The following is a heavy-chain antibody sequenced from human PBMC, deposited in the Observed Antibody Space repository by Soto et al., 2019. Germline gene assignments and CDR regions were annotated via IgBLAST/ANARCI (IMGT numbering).Heavy chain of an antibody. V-gene: IGHV4-34*01. Sequence: SETLSLTCAVYGGSFSGYYWSWIRQPPGKGLEWIGEINHSGSTNYNPSLKSRVTISVDTSKNQFSLKLSSVTAADTAVYYCARKKGATYYYGSGNSGGWFDPWGQGTLVTVS. CDR2: INHSGST. D-gene: IGHD3-10*01. CDR3: ARKKGATYYYGSGNSGGWFDP. J-gene: IGHJ5*02. CDR1: GGSFSGYY.